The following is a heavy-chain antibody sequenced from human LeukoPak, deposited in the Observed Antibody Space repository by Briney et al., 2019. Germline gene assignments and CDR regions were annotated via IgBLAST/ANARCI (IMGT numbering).Heavy chain of an antibody. J-gene: IGHJ4*02. CDR1: GFIFDDYA. Sequence: PGGSLRLSCAASGFIFDDYAMYWVRQAPGKGLEWVSGISWDSGTIGYADSVKGRFTISRDNAKNSLYLQMNSLRGEDTAFYYCANGVGATRIDYWGQGTLVTVSS. CDR2: ISWDSGTI. D-gene: IGHD1-26*01. CDR3: ANGVGATRIDY. V-gene: IGHV3-9*01.